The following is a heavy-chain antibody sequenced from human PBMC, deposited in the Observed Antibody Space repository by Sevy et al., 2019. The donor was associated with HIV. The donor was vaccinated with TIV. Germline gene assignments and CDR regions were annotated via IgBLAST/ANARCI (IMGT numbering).Heavy chain of an antibody. CDR3: ARVRADNWFDP. V-gene: IGHV3-13*01. CDR2: IGTAGDT. Sequence: GRSLRLSCAASGFTFSSYDMHWVRQATGKGLEWVSAIGTAGDTYYPGSVKGRFTISRENAKNSLYLQMNSLRAGDTAVYYCARVRADNWFDPWGQGTLVTVSS. J-gene: IGHJ5*02. CDR1: GFTFSSYD.